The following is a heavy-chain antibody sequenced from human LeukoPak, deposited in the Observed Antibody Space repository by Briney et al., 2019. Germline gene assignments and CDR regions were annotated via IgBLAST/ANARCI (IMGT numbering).Heavy chain of an antibody. D-gene: IGHD3-10*01. CDR3: ARGFRGPNFDY. CDR1: GYSISSGFY. CDR2: IHYSEST. J-gene: IGHJ4*02. Sequence: SETLSLTCTVSGYSISSGFYWGWIRQPPGEGLQYIGSIHYSESTFYNPSLKSRVTISVDTSKNQFSLRLSSVTAADTAVYYCARGFRGPNFDYWGQGTLVTVSS. V-gene: IGHV4-38-2*02.